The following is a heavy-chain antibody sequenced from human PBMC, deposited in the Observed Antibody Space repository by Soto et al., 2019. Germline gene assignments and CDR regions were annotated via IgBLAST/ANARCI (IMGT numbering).Heavy chain of an antibody. CDR3: ARVSTVTKLDY. Sequence: SETLSLTCTVSGASIGSSYWSWIRQPPGKGLEWIGYIFYSGSTNYSPSLNSRVSISIDTSNSQFSLTLSSVTAADTAVYYRARVSTVTKLDYWGHGILVTVSS. J-gene: IGHJ4*01. D-gene: IGHD4-17*01. V-gene: IGHV4-59*01. CDR1: GASIGSSY. CDR2: IFYSGST.